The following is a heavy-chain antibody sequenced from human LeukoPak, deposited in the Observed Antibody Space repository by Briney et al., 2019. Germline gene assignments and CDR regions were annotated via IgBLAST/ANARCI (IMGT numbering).Heavy chain of an antibody. J-gene: IGHJ4*02. CDR1: GYTFTSYG. CDR3: ARSPAAVPTQGDY. D-gene: IGHD4-17*01. Sequence: ASVKVSCKASGYTFTSYGINWVRQAPGQGLEWMGWNSAHNGNTNYAQNLQGRVTTTTDTSTSTAYMELRSLRSDDTAVYYCARSPAAVPTQGDYWGQGTLVTVSS. CDR2: NSAHNGNT. V-gene: IGHV1-18*01.